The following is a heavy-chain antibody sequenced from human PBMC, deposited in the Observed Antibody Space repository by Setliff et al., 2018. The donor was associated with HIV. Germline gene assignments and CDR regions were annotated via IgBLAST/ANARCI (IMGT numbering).Heavy chain of an antibody. D-gene: IGHD1-20*01. CDR1: GYTFTNYA. Sequence: ASVKVSCKASGYTFTNYAMHWVRQAPGQRLEWMGWINGDNGNTRYSQEFQGRVTITRDTSASTAYMELSSLNSADMAVYYCARDLPELTGRSFDPWGQGTLVTVSS. V-gene: IGHV1-3*03. CDR2: INGDNGNT. CDR3: ARDLPELTGRSFDP. J-gene: IGHJ5*02.